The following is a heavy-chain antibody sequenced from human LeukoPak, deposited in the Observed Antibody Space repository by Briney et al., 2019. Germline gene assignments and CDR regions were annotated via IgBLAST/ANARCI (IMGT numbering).Heavy chain of an antibody. CDR1: GGSISSFY. J-gene: IGHJ5*02. CDR3: AREVHYYGSGTYFFWFDP. CDR2: IYYSGNT. V-gene: IGHV4-59*01. Sequence: SETLSLTCTVSGGSISSFYWSWIRQSPGKELEWIGYIYYSGNTKYNPSLKSRITMAVATSKNQVSLKLPSVTAADTAIYYCAREVHYYGSGTYFFWFDPWGQGTLVTVSS. D-gene: IGHD3-10*01.